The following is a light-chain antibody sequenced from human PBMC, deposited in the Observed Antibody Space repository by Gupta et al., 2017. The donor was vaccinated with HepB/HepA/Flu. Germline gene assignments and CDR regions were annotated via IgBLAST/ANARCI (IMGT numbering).Light chain of an antibody. CDR2: GAS. J-gene: IGKJ3*01. CDR3: QQTSTIPQT. V-gene: IGKV1-39*01. Sequence: DIQMTQSPSSLSASVGDRINITCRASQNIKSYLNWYQQRPGKAPKLLIYGASSLQGGVPSRFSGSGSGTDFTLTVSSLQPEDFGTYYCQQTSTIPQTFGPGTKVDIK. CDR1: QNIKSY.